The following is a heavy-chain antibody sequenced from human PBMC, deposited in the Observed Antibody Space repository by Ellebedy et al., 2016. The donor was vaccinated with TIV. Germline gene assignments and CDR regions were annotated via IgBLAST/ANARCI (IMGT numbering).Heavy chain of an antibody. CDR2: ITNGGGST. Sequence: GESLKISCAASGCTFSSYTMSCVRQGPGKGLEWVSSITNGGGSTNYADFVKGRFTISRDNSKNTLYLQMNSLRAEDTAVYYCAKPVTGTGGVDYWGQGTLVTVSS. D-gene: IGHD6-19*01. CDR1: GCTFSSYT. CDR3: AKPVTGTGGVDY. V-gene: IGHV3-23*01. J-gene: IGHJ4*02.